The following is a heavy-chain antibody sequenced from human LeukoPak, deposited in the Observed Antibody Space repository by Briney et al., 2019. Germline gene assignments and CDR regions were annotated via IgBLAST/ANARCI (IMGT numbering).Heavy chain of an antibody. CDR3: ARVGMGIAVAEDAFDI. CDR2: ISYDGSNK. CDR1: GFTFSSYA. D-gene: IGHD6-19*01. Sequence: PGGSLRLSCAASGFTFSSYAMHWVRQAPGKGLEWVAVISYDGSNKYYADSVKGRFTISRDNSKNTLYLQMNSLRAEDTAVHYCARVGMGIAVAEDAFDIWGQGTMVTVSS. J-gene: IGHJ3*02. V-gene: IGHV3-30-3*01.